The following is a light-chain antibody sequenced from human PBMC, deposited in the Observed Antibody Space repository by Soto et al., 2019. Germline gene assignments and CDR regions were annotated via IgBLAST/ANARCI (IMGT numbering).Light chain of an antibody. CDR1: SSNIGAGYD. CDR2: GNN. CDR3: QSYDSSLSVYV. Sequence: QAVVTQPPSVSGAPGQRVTISCTGSSSNIGAGYDVHWYQQLPGTAPKLLLYGNNNRPSGVPDRFSGSKSGTSASLAITGLQAEDEADYYCQSYDSSLSVYVFGTGTKLNVL. J-gene: IGLJ1*01. V-gene: IGLV1-40*01.